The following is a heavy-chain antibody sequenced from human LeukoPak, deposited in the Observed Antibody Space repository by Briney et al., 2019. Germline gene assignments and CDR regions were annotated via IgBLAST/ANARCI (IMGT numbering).Heavy chain of an antibody. J-gene: IGHJ4*02. CDR2: IYTSGST. V-gene: IGHV4-4*09. Sequence: SETLSLTCTVSGGSISSYYWSWIRQPPGKGLEWIGYIYTSGSTNYNPSLKSRVTISVDTSKNQFSLKLSSVTAADTAVYYCASHRTEGPHSSGWYDYWGQGTLVTVSS. CDR1: GGSISSYY. D-gene: IGHD6-19*01. CDR3: ASHRTEGPHSSGWYDY.